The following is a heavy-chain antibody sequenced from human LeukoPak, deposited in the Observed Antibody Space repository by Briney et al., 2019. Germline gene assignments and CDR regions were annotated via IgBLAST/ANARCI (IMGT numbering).Heavy chain of an antibody. CDR2: INHSGST. CDR1: GGSFSGYY. Sequence: PSETLSLTCAVYGGSFSGYYWSWIRQPPGKGLEWIGEINHSGSTNYNPSLKSRVTISVDTSKNQFSLKLSSVTAADTAVYYCARSNGYVSYYFDYWGQGTLVTVSS. V-gene: IGHV4-34*01. D-gene: IGHD3-16*01. J-gene: IGHJ4*02. CDR3: ARSNGYVSYYFDY.